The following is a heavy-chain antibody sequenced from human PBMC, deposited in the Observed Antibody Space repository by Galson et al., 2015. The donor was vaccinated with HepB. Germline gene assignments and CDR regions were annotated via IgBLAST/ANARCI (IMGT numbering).Heavy chain of an antibody. Sequence: SETLSLTCTVSGGSISSYYWSWIRQPAGKGLEWIGRIYTSGSTNYNPSLKSRVTMSVDTSKNQFSLKLSSVTAADTAVYYCARAGISGWADYYYYMDVWGKGTTVTVSS. D-gene: IGHD6-19*01. CDR2: IYTSGST. CDR1: GGSISSYY. J-gene: IGHJ6*03. CDR3: ARAGISGWADYYYYMDV. V-gene: IGHV4-4*07.